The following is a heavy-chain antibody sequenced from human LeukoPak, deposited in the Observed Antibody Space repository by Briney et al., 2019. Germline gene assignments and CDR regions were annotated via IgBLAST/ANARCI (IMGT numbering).Heavy chain of an antibody. CDR1: GGSLSSYY. CDR3: ARARVVVAADDYFDY. CDR2: IYYSGST. J-gene: IGHJ4*02. Sequence: SETLSLTCTVSGGSLSSYYWSWIRQPPGKGREWIGYIYYSGSTNYNPSLKSRVTISVDTSKNQFSLKLSSVTAADTAVYYCARARVVVAADDYFDYWGQGTLVTVSS. V-gene: IGHV4-59*01. D-gene: IGHD2-15*01.